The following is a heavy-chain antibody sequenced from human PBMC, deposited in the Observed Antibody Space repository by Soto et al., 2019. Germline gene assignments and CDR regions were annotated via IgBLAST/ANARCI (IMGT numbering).Heavy chain of an antibody. CDR2: VRSKTQNYAT. CDR3: TRHAVDY. V-gene: IGHV3-73*01. Sequence: GGSQRLTFVDSGFTFSRYPMIRIRQASGKGLEWVGRVRSKTQNYATEFAASVRGRFTISRDESKKTIYLHMSGLKTEDTAVYYCTRHAVDYWCQVTPVTVSS. J-gene: IGHJ4*02. CDR1: GFTFSRYP.